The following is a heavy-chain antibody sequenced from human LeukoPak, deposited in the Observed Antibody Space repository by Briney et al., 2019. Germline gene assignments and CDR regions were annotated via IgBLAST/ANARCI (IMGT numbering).Heavy chain of an antibody. CDR3: ARAEYSSSWYYFDY. Sequence: SETLSLTCTVSGGSISSGDYYWSWIRQPPGKGLEWIGFIYYSGSTYYNPSLKSRVTISVDTSQNQFSLKLSSVTAADTAVYYCARAEYSSSWYYFDYWGQGTLVTVSS. D-gene: IGHD6-13*01. CDR1: GGSISSGDYY. CDR2: IYYSGST. V-gene: IGHV4-30-4*08. J-gene: IGHJ4*02.